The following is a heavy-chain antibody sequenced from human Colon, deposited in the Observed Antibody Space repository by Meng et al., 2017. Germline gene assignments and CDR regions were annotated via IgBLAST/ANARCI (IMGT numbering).Heavy chain of an antibody. CDR3: ARDLGITVTGPYNDVFDI. J-gene: IGHJ3*02. CDR1: GFIFSNHD. CDR2: MWADGYTT. V-gene: IGHV3-33*01. D-gene: IGHD6-19*01. Sequence: GESLKISCAASGFIFSNHDIHWVRQAPGKGLEWVAVMWADGYTTHYTDSVRSRFTTSRDSSKNTVYLQANSLRAEDTAVYYCARDLGITVTGPYNDVFDIWGQGTMVTVSS.